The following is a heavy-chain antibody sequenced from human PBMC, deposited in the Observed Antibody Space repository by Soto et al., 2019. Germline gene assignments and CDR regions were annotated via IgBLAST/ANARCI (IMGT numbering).Heavy chain of an antibody. V-gene: IGHV1-69*01. Sequence: QVQLVQSGAEVKKPGSSVKVSCKASEGTFSSYAISWVRQAPGQGLEWMGGIIPIFGTANYAQKFQGRVTINADESTSTAYMELSSLRSEDTAVYYCARWRDGGGPIAARPYYYYGMDVWGQWTTVTVSS. D-gene: IGHD6-6*01. CDR2: IIPIFGTA. CDR1: EGTFSSYA. J-gene: IGHJ6*02. CDR3: ARWRDGGGPIAARPYYYYGMDV.